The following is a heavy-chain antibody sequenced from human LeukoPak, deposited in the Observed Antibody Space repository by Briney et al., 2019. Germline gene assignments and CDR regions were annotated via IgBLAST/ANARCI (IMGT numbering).Heavy chain of an antibody. CDR1: VYTFTGYY. J-gene: IGHJ5*02. CDR3: ARVNRDLARRQYGFDP. V-gene: IGHV1-2*02. CDR2: INPNSGGT. D-gene: IGHD1-14*01. Sequence: ASVNVSCKASVYTFTGYYMHWVRQAPGQGLEWMGWINPNSGGTNYAQKFQGRVTMTRDTSISTAYMELSRLRSDDTAVYYCARVNRDLARRQYGFDPWGQGTLVTVSS.